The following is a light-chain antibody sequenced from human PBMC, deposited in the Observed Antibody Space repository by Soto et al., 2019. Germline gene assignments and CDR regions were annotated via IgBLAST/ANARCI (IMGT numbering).Light chain of an antibody. J-gene: IGKJ4*01. Sequence: EIVLTQSPGTLSLSPGERATLSCRASQSVGSNYLAWYQQKPGQAPRLLIYGASTRATGIPARFSGSGSGTEFTLTISSLQSEDFAVYYCQQYNNWLLTFGGGTKVDIK. CDR1: QSVGSN. CDR3: QQYNNWLLT. CDR2: GAS. V-gene: IGKV3-15*01.